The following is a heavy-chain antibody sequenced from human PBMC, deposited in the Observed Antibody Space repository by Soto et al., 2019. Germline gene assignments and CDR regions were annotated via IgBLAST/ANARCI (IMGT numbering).Heavy chain of an antibody. J-gene: IGHJ4*02. CDR2: ISAYNGNT. CDR3: ARVRYSSSWYYFHY. D-gene: IGHD6-13*01. CDR1: GYTFTSYG. V-gene: IGHV1-18*01. Sequence: QVQLVQSGAEVKKPGASVKVSCKASGYTFTSYGISWVRQAPGQGLEWMGWISAYNGNTNYAQKLQGRVTMTADTTTSAAYMELRSLRSDDTAVYYCARVRYSSSWYYFHYWCQGTLVTVSS.